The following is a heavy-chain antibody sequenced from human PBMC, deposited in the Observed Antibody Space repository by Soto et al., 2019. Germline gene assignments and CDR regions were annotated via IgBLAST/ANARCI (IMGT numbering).Heavy chain of an antibody. J-gene: IGHJ4*02. Sequence: QITLKESAPTLVKPTQTLTLTCTFSGFPLSTSGVGVGWIRQPPRKALQWLALIYWDDDKRYSPSLKSRLTTTRDTCKDHVVLTMTNMDPVDTATYYCAHIGWLRCSDYWCQATLVTVSS. V-gene: IGHV2-5*02. CDR1: GFPLSTSGVG. CDR3: AHIGWLRCSDY. CDR2: IYWDDDK. D-gene: IGHD5-12*01.